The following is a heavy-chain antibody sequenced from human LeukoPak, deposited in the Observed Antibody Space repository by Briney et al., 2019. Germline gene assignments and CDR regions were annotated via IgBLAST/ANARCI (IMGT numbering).Heavy chain of an antibody. CDR1: GFSLNDIGVG. Sequence: ESGPTLGKPTQTLTLTCSFSGFSLNDIGVGVAWIRQPPGKALEWLAVTYWNNDKSYSPSLKSRLTIARDTSKSQVVLSMTNMDPVDTATYFCAHKGRGSGRYTMWGQGTLVTVSS. V-gene: IGHV2-5*01. CDR3: AHKGRGSGRYTM. CDR2: TYWNNDK. D-gene: IGHD3-10*01. J-gene: IGHJ4*02.